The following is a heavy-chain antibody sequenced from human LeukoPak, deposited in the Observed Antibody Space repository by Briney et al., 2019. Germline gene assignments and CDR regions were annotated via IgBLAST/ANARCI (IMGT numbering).Heavy chain of an antibody. CDR1: GFTFSNYW. CDR2: IKEDGSDK. V-gene: IGHV3-7*03. CDR3: AKDRTRQAY. D-gene: IGHD3-3*01. Sequence: GSLRLSCAASGFTFSNYWMSWVRQTPGKGLEWVANIKEDGSDKYYVDSLKGRFTIFRDNAKNSLYLQMNSLRAEDTAVYYCAKDRTRQAYWGQGTLVTVSS. J-gene: IGHJ4*02.